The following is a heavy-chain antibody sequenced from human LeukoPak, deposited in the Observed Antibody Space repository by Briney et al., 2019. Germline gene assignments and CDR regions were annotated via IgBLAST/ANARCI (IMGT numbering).Heavy chain of an antibody. CDR3: ARGLYYYYYMDV. CDR2: IYSDSGGST. CDR1: GFTVSSNY. Sequence: PGGSLRLSCAASGFTVSSNYMSWVRQAPGKGLEWVSVIYSDSGGSTYYTDSVEGRFTISRDNSKNTLYLQMNSLRAEGTAIYYCARGLYYYYYMDVWGKGTTVTVSS. J-gene: IGHJ6*03. V-gene: IGHV3-66*02.